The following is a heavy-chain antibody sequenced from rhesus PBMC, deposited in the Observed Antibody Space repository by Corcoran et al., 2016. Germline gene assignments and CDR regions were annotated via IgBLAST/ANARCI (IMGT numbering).Heavy chain of an antibody. V-gene: IGHV4-122*02. Sequence: QLQLQESGPGLVKPSETLSLTCAVSGYSISSGYGWSGIRQPPGKGLEWIGYIPYSGSTSYNPSLNSRVTISGDTSKNQFSLKLSSVTAADTAVYYCARDAGRGGLFGLPAWYFDLWGPGTPITISS. CDR3: ARDAGRGGLFGLPAWYFDL. CDR1: GYSISSGYG. D-gene: IGHD3-3*01. J-gene: IGHJ2*01. CDR2: IPYSGST.